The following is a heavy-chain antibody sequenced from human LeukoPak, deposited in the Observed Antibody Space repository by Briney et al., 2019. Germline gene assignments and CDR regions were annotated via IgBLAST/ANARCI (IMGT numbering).Heavy chain of an antibody. CDR3: ARVSSGSYFGYYYYYMEV. Sequence: GGSLRLSCAASGFTFSNYWMHWVRQAPGKGLVWVSRINSDGSSTSYADSVKGRFTISRDNAKNTLYLQMNSLRAEDTAVYYCARVSSGSYFGYYYYYMEVWGKGTTVTVSS. J-gene: IGHJ6*03. D-gene: IGHD1-26*01. CDR1: GFTFSNYW. V-gene: IGHV3-74*01. CDR2: INSDGSST.